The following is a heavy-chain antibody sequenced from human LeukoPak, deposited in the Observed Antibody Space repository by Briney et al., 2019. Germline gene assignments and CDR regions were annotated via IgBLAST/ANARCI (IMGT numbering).Heavy chain of an antibody. CDR1: GGSISSYY. CDR2: IYYSGST. V-gene: IGHV4-59*01. Sequence: SETLSLTCTVSGGSISSYYWSWLRQPPGKGVEWIGYIYYSGSTNYNPSLKSRVTISVDKSKNQFSLKLSSVTAADTAVYYCARVYYGSGSYLIDYWGQGTLVSVSS. CDR3: ARVYYGSGSYLIDY. D-gene: IGHD3-10*01. J-gene: IGHJ4*02.